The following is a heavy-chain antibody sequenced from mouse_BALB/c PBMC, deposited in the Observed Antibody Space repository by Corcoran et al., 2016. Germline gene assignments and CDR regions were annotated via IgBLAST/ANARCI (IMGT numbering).Heavy chain of an antibody. CDR3: ARSDSSGYVYFDY. V-gene: IGHV8-12*01. D-gene: IGHD3-2*01. Sequence: QVTLKESGPGILQPSQTLSLTCSFAGFSLSTSGMGVSWIRQPSGKGLEWLAHIYWDDDKRYNPSLKSRLTISKDTSRNQVFLKITSVDTADTATYYCARSDSSGYVYFDYWGQGTTLTVSS. J-gene: IGHJ2*01. CDR2: IYWDDDK. CDR1: GFSLSTSGMG.